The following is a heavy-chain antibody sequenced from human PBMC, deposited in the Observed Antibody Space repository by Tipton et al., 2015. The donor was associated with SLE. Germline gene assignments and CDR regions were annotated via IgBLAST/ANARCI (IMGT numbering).Heavy chain of an antibody. CDR1: GYRFTTSW. D-gene: IGHD1-26*01. V-gene: IGHV5-51*01. Sequence: QLVQSGAEVKKPGESLKISCKGSGYRFTTSWFAWVRQMPGKGLEWMGIIYPGDSDTTYSPSLQGQVTISADKSISTAYLQWSSLKAPDTAKYYCARHLVGATPTYYGMDVWGQGTTVTVSS. J-gene: IGHJ6*02. CDR3: ARHLVGATPTYYGMDV. CDR2: IYPGDSDT.